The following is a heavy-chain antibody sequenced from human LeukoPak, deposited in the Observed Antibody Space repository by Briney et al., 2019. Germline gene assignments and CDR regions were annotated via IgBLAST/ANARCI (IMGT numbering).Heavy chain of an antibody. D-gene: IGHD2-21*02. J-gene: IGHJ4*02. CDR3: ARGGCGDSAAPFDD. Sequence: ASVTVSCKASGYTFTGYYIHWVRQAPGQGLEWMGMINPSAGSTRYAQKFQGRVTMTTDTSTSTVYMELSSLRSEDTAVYYCARGGCGDSAAPFDDWGQGTLVPVSS. CDR1: GYTFTGYY. V-gene: IGHV1-46*01. CDR2: INPSAGST.